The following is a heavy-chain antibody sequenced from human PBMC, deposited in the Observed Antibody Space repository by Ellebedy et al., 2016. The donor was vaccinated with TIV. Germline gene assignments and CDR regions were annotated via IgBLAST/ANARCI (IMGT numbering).Heavy chain of an antibody. D-gene: IGHD4-23*01. CDR3: AASGGGNSRDYFDY. CDR2: IVVGSGNT. J-gene: IGHJ4*02. CDR1: GFTFTSSA. V-gene: IGHV1-58*01. Sequence: SVKVSXKASGFTFTSSAVQWVRQARGQRLEWIGWIVVGSGNTNYAQKFQERVTITRDMSTSTAYMELSSLRSEDTAVYYCAASGGGNSRDYFDYWGQGTLVTVPS.